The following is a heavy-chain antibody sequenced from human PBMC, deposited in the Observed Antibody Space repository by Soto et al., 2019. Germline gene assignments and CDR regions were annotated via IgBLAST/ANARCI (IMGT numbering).Heavy chain of an antibody. CDR3: AREGVVLAATAHDAFDI. V-gene: IGHV1-18*01. D-gene: IGHD2-15*01. J-gene: IGHJ3*02. CDR2: ISAYNGNT. CDR1: GYTFTSYG. Sequence: ASVKVSCKASGYTFTSYGISWVRQAPGQGLEWMGWISAYNGNTNYAQKLQGRVTMTTDTSTSTAYMELRSLRSDDTAVYYCAREGVVLAATAHDAFDIWGQGTMVIVSS.